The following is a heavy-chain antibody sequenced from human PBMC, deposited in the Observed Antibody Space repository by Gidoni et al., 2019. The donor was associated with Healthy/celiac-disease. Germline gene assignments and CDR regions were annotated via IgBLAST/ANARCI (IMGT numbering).Heavy chain of an antibody. J-gene: IGHJ4*02. Sequence: EVQLVASGGGLVQPGGSLRLLCSASGFTFRSYAMHWVRQAPGKGLEYVSAISSNGGSTYYADSVKGRVTISRDNSKNTLYLQMSSLRAEDTAVYYCVSSYYDSSGYYEFDYWGQGTLVTVSS. D-gene: IGHD3-22*01. CDR3: VSSYYDSSGYYEFDY. V-gene: IGHV3-64D*06. CDR1: GFTFRSYA. CDR2: ISSNGGST.